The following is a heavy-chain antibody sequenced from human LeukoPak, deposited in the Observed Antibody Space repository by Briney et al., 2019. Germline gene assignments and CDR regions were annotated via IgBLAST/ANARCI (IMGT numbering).Heavy chain of an antibody. CDR1: GYNFTNYG. Sequence: EASVKVSCKASGYNFTNYGISWVRQAPGQGREWMGWISAYNGNTNYARKLQGRVTMTTDTSTSTAYMELRSLRSDDTAVYYCARDVWYGNWFDPWGQGTLVTVSS. J-gene: IGHJ5*02. CDR3: ARDVWYGNWFDP. D-gene: IGHD3-10*01. CDR2: ISAYNGNT. V-gene: IGHV1-18*01.